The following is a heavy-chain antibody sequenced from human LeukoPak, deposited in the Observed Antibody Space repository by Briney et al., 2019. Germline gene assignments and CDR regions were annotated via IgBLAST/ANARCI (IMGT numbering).Heavy chain of an antibody. V-gene: IGHV4-61*01. D-gene: IGHD2-2*01. CDR1: GDSVSSGSYY. Sequence: KPSETLSLTCNVSGDSVSSGSYYRSWIRQPPGKGLEWIGYIYYSGSTNYNSSLKSRVTMSVDTSKNQFSLNLSSVTAADTAVYYCARRQYHYYGMDVWGQGTTVTVSS. CDR2: IYYSGST. CDR3: ARRQYHYYGMDV. J-gene: IGHJ6*02.